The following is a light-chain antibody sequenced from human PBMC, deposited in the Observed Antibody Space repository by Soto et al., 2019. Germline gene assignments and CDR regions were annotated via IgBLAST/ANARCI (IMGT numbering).Light chain of an antibody. CDR3: QQFGRYPLT. Sequence: EIVMTQSPATLSVSPGERATLSCRASQSVRNNYLAWYQQKPGQAPRFLIFGASARATGIPDRFSGGGSGTDFTLTISRLEPEDFAVYYCQQFGRYPLTFGGGTKVDIK. CDR2: GAS. J-gene: IGKJ4*01. CDR1: QSVRNNY. V-gene: IGKV3-20*01.